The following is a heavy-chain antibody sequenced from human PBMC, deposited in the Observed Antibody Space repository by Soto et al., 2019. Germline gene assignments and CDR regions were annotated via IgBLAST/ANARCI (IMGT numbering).Heavy chain of an antibody. D-gene: IGHD3-22*01. CDR1: GFTFSSYS. CDR2: ISSSSSTI. J-gene: IGHJ4*02. V-gene: IGHV3-48*02. CDR3: ARDPSYYYDSSGYYDY. Sequence: GGSLRLSCAASGFTFSSYSMNWVRQAPGKGLEWVSYISSSSSTIYYADSVKDRFTISRDNAKNSLYLQMNSLRDEDTAVYYCARDPSYYYDSSGYYDYWGQGTLVTVSS.